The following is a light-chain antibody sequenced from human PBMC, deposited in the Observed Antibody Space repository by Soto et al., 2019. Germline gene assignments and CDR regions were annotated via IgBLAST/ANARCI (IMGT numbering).Light chain of an antibody. Sequence: AIQLTQSPSTLSASLGDRVTITCRASQGIRSDLGWYQQKPGKAPSLLIYATSSSQGGVPARFSGSVSGTDFTLTISSLQPEDFAAYYCQQHNNYPITFGGGTKVDIK. CDR2: ATS. V-gene: IGKV1-6*01. J-gene: IGKJ4*01. CDR3: QQHNNYPIT. CDR1: QGIRSD.